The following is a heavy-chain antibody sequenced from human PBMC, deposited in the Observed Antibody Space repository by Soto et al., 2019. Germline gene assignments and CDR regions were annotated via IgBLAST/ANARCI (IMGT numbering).Heavy chain of an antibody. CDR1: GFTFSSYA. Sequence: RWSLRLSCAASGFTFSSYAMHWVRQSPGKGLEWVAVISYDGSNKYYADSVKGRFTISRDNSKNTLYLQMSSLRAEDTAVYYCARGASEWELLSWFDPWGQGTLVTVSS. D-gene: IGHD1-26*01. J-gene: IGHJ5*02. CDR3: ARGASEWELLSWFDP. V-gene: IGHV3-30-3*01. CDR2: ISYDGSNK.